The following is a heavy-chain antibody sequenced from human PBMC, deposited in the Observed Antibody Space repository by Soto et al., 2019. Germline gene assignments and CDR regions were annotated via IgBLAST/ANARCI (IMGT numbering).Heavy chain of an antibody. V-gene: IGHV4-28*01. D-gene: IGHD1-26*01. J-gene: IGHJ4*02. CDR1: GYSISSSNW. Sequence: QVQLQESGPGLVKPSDTLSLTCAVSGYSISSSNWWGWILQPPGKGLEWIGYIYYSGTTYYNPSLKSRVTMSVDRSKNQFSLRLTSVTAVDTAVYYCARREIQGPIDYWGQGTLVTVSS. CDR3: ARREIQGPIDY. CDR2: IYYSGTT.